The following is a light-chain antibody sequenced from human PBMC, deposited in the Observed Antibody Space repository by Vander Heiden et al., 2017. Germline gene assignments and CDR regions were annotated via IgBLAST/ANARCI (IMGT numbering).Light chain of an antibody. J-gene: IGKJ1*01. V-gene: IGKV4-1*01. CDR3: QRYDSTSWT. CDR2: WAS. CDR1: QSVLYSSNNKNY. Sequence: DIVMTQSPDSLAVSLGERATINCKSSQSVLYSSNNKNYLAWYQQKPGQPPKLLIYWASTRESGVPDRFSGSGSGTDFTLTISSLHAEDVAVYYCQRYDSTSWTFGQGTKVEIK.